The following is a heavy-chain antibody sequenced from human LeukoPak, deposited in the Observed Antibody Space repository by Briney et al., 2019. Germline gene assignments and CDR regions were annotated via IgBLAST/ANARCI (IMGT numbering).Heavy chain of an antibody. CDR2: ISSSSSYI. J-gene: IGHJ4*02. V-gene: IGHV3-21*01. D-gene: IGHD6-19*01. CDR3: ATSYSSGWWSLDY. Sequence: NPGGSLRLSCAASGFTFSSYSMNWVRQAPGKGLEWVSSISSSSSYIYYADSVKGRFTISRDNAKNSLYLQMNSLRAEDAAVYYCATSYSSGWWSLDYWGQGTLVTVSS. CDR1: GFTFSSYS.